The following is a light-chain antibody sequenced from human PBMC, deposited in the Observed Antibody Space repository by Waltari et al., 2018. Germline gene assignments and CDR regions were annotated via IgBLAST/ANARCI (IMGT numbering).Light chain of an antibody. CDR2: GAA. CDR1: QSVSNSY. Sequence: IVLTQSPGTLSLSQGERATLYCRASQSVSNSYLAWYQQKPGQAPRLLLYGAASRATGIPNRFTGSGAGTDSTLTITKLQPEDFAVYYCQHYGSPVPTFGPGTKVDIK. V-gene: IGKV3-20*01. J-gene: IGKJ3*01. CDR3: QHYGSPVPT.